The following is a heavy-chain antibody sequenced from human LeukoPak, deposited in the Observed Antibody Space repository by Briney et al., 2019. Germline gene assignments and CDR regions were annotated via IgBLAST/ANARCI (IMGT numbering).Heavy chain of an antibody. CDR3: AKSGLNRFDY. D-gene: IGHD2-15*01. CDR1: GFTFSSYE. V-gene: IGHV3-23*01. CDR2: ISGGDGST. Sequence: GGSLRLSCAVSGFTFSSYEMNWVRQAPGKGLEWVSTISGGDGSTYYAVSVKGRFTISRDNSKNTVYLQMNSLRAEDTAVYYCAKSGLNRFDYWGQGTLVTVSS. J-gene: IGHJ4*02.